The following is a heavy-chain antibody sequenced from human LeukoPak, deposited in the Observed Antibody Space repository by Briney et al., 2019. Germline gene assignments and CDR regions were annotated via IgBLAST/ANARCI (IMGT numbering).Heavy chain of an antibody. CDR3: ARDNIRMYYYDSSGYTIDY. J-gene: IGHJ4*02. D-gene: IGHD3-22*01. Sequence: GGSLILSCAASGFTFSNEMNWVRQAPGKGLEWVSSISSSSSYIYYADSVKGRFTISRDNAKNSLYLQMNSLRAEDTAVYYCARDNIRMYYYDSSGYTIDYWGQGTLVTVSS. CDR1: GFTFSNE. CDR2: ISSSSSYI. V-gene: IGHV3-21*01.